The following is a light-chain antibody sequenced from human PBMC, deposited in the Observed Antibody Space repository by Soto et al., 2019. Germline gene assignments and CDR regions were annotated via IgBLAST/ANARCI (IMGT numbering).Light chain of an antibody. CDR1: CSDVGGYNY. J-gene: IGLJ2*01. Sequence: QSAPTQPASVSGSPGQSITISCTATCSDVGGYNYVSWYLQHPGKAPKLMIYDVSNRPSGVSDRFSGSKSGNTDSLTISGLQAEDESDYYCSSYTSSSTHVVFGGRTKLTVL. CDR2: DVS. V-gene: IGLV2-14*01. CDR3: SSYTSSSTHVV.